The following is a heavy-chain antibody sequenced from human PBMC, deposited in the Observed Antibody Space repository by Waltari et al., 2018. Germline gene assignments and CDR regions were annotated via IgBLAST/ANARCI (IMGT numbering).Heavy chain of an antibody. V-gene: IGHV1-2*02. CDR1: GYAFSAYY. CDR3: AREGSHLTTVNDF. D-gene: IGHD4-4*01. Sequence: LVQSGAEVQKPGASVRVSCKTSGYAFSAYYIHWVRQAPGQGLEWMGWINPRNGETKYTQTFHGRCTLTRDTSINTAYMELSSLIFDDTAVYYRAREGSHLTTVNDFWGQGTLVIVSS. CDR2: INPRNGET. J-gene: IGHJ4*02.